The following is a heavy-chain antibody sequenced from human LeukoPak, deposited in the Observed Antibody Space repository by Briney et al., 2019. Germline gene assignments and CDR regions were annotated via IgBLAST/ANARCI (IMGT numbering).Heavy chain of an antibody. V-gene: IGHV3-7*01. CDR3: ASALPADHFDY. Sequence: GGSLRLSCAASGFTFSNYWMSWVRQAPGKGLEWVANIKYYGSEKYYADSVRGRFTISRDNARNSLYLQMNSLRAEDTAVYYCASALPADHFDYWGQGTLVTVSS. CDR2: IKYYGSEK. J-gene: IGHJ4*02. CDR1: GFTFSNYW.